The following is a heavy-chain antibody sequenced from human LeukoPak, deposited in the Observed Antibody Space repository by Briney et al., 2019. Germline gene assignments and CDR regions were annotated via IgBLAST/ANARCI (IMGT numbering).Heavy chain of an antibody. D-gene: IGHD2-2*01. CDR1: GFTFNNYG. CDR3: AKDVPAAYFDY. CDR2: ISYDGSNT. V-gene: IGHV3-30*18. Sequence: GGSLRLSCAASGFTFNNYGMHWVRQAPGKGLEWVAIISYDGSNTYYADSVKGRFTISRDNSKNTLYLQMNSLRAEDTAVYFCAKDVPAAYFDYWGQGTLVTVSS. J-gene: IGHJ4*02.